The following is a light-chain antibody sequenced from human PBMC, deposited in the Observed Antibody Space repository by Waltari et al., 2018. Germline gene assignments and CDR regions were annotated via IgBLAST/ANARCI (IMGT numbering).Light chain of an antibody. CDR1: NTFVGDFNY. J-gene: IGLJ2*01. CDR3: SAHAGRNNLL. Sequence: QSALTQTPPASGSPGPSVATSCSGTNTFVGDFNYVPWYQQLPGKAPKLIIYDVSERPSGVPDRFSASKSGNTASLTVSGLQAEDEADYFCSAHAGRNNLLFGGGTKLTVL. CDR2: DVS. V-gene: IGLV2-8*01.